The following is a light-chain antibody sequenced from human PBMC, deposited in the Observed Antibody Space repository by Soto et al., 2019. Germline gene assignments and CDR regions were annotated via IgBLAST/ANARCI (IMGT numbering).Light chain of an antibody. Sequence: QSALTQPASVSGSPGQSITISCTGTSSDVGGYNYVSWYQQHPGKAPKLMIDDVSNRPSGVSNRFSGSKSGNTASLTISGLHAEDEADYYCNSDTSTSPVFGGGTKLTVL. V-gene: IGLV2-14*01. CDR1: SSDVGGYNY. J-gene: IGLJ2*01. CDR3: NSDTSTSPV. CDR2: DVS.